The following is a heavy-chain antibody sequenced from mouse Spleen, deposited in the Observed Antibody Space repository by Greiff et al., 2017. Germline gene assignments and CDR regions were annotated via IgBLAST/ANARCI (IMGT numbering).Heavy chain of an antibody. Sequence: VQLQQFGAELVKPGASVKISCKASGYTFTDYNMDWVKQSHGKSLEWIGYISCYNGATSYNQKFKGKATFTVDTSSSTAYMQFNSLTSEDSAVYYCARGEYGYDRGFAYWGQGTLVTVSA. V-gene: IGHV1-34*02. CDR2: ISCYNGAT. D-gene: IGHD2-2*01. CDR1: GYTFTDYN. J-gene: IGHJ3*01. CDR3: ARGEYGYDRGFAY.